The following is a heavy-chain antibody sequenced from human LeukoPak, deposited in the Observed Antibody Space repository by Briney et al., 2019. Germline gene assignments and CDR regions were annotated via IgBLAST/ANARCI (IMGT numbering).Heavy chain of an antibody. CDR1: GYTFTSYD. CDR2: MNPNSGNT. CDR3: ARGDGYNPHYGMDV. J-gene: IGHJ6*02. Sequence: ASVKVSCKASGYTFTSYDINWVRRATGQGLEWMGWMNPNSGNTGYAQKFQGRVTMTRNTSISTAYMELSSLRSEDTAVYYCARGDGYNPHYGMDVWGQGTTVTVSS. D-gene: IGHD5-24*01. V-gene: IGHV1-8*01.